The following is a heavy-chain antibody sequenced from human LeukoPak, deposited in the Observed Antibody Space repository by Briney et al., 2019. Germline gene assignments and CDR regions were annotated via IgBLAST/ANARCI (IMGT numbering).Heavy chain of an antibody. D-gene: IGHD3-3*01. J-gene: IGHJ3*02. Sequence: GESLKISSKGSGYSFTSYWIGWVRQMPGKGLEWMGIIYPGDSDTRYSPSFQGQVTISADKSISTAYLQWSSLKVSDTAMYYCARLRLRFLEGDAFDIWGQGTMVTVSS. CDR2: IYPGDSDT. CDR1: GYSFTSYW. CDR3: ARLRLRFLEGDAFDI. V-gene: IGHV5-51*01.